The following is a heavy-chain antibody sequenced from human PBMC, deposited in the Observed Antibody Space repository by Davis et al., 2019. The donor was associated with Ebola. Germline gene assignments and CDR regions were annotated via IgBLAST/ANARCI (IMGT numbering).Heavy chain of an antibody. Sequence: ASVKVSCKASGGTFSSYAISWVRQAPGQGLEWMGWMNPNSGNTGYAQKFQGRVTMTRNTSISTAYMELRSLRSDDTAVYYCARDCRFLEWLPGYYYYMDVWGKGTTVTVSS. J-gene: IGHJ6*03. CDR2: MNPNSGNT. CDR1: GGTFSSYA. V-gene: IGHV1-8*02. D-gene: IGHD3-3*01. CDR3: ARDCRFLEWLPGYYYYMDV.